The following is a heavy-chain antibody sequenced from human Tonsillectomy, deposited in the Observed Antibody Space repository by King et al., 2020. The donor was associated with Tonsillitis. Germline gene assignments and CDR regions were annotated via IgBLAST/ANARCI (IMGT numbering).Heavy chain of an antibody. J-gene: IGHJ4*02. Sequence: VQLVESGGGLVKPGGSLKPSCAPPGFPFINAWLSWFGQPPGKGLEWFGRIKTKTEGGPTTSAAPVKGRSTISRDDSKNTLYLQMNSLKTEDTAVYYCTTVGLDYYGSGEVGYWGQGTLVTVSS. CDR1: GFPFINAW. CDR3: TTVGLDYYGSGEVGY. V-gene: IGHV3-15*01. D-gene: IGHD3-10*01. CDR2: IKTKTEGGPT.